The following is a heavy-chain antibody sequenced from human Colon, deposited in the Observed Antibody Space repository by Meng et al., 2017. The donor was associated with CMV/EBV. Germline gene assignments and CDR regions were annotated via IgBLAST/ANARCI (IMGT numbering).Heavy chain of an antibody. D-gene: IGHD1-14*01. CDR1: GFTFSSYA. V-gene: IGHV3-30*04. CDR3: VKDRTPDSRFNFDF. Sequence: GESLKISCAASGFTFSSYAMHWVRQAPGKGLEWVAVISYDGSNKYYADSVKGRFTISRDNSKNTLYLQMNSLRADDTAKYYCVKDRTPDSRFNFDFWGQGTVVTVSS. J-gene: IGHJ4*02. CDR2: ISYDGSNK.